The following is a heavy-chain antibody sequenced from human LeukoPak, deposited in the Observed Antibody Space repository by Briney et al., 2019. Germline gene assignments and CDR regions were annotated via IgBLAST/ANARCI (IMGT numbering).Heavy chain of an antibody. D-gene: IGHD2-21*02. J-gene: IGHJ4*02. CDR2: IYYSGGT. Sequence: PSETLSLTCTVSGGSISSYYWSWIRQPPGKGLEWIGYIYYSGGTNYNPSLKCRVTISVDTSKNQFSLKLSSVTAADTAVYYCARWGGDYGLDYWGQGTLVTVSS. V-gene: IGHV4-59*08. CDR3: ARWGGDYGLDY. CDR1: GGSISSYY.